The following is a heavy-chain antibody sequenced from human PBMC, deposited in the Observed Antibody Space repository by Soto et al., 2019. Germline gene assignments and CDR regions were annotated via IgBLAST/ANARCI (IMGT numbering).Heavy chain of an antibody. CDR1: GYTFSSYG. CDR3: AKCPRLPAMGLNVGDGKGSSAC. V-gene: IGHV1-18*01. J-gene: IGHJ4*02. D-gene: IGHD2-15*01. CDR2: ISPYRGDT. Sequence: QVQLVQSGAEVKNPGASVKVSCKASGYTFSSYGISWVRQAPGQGLEWMGWISPYRGDTKYAQNFQGRVTMTTDTSTCTAYMEVSSLRSDDTAGYYWAKCPRLPAMGLNVGDGKGSSACWGQGTLVTVSS.